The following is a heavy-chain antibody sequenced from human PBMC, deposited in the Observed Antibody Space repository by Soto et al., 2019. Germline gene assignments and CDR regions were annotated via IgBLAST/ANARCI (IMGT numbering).Heavy chain of an antibody. Sequence: PGGSLRLSCAASGFTFSSYSMNWVRQAPGKGLEWVSSISRTSNYMYYTDSVKGRFTISRDNAKNSIYLQMNSLRAEDTATYYCASGVFGLVSPVIGGYWGQGTLVTVSS. V-gene: IGHV3-21*01. J-gene: IGHJ4*02. CDR2: ISRTSNYM. CDR3: ASGVFGLVSPVIGGY. D-gene: IGHD3-3*01. CDR1: GFTFSSYS.